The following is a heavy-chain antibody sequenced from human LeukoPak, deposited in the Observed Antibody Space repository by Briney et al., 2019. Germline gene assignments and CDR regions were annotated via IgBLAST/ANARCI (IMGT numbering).Heavy chain of an antibody. D-gene: IGHD3-22*01. V-gene: IGHV3-11*05. J-gene: IGHJ3*02. CDR3: ARGGHYYDSSGQNAFDI. Sequence: GGSLRLSCAASGFTFSSYEMNWIRQAPGKGLEWVSYISSSSSYTNYADSVKGRFTISRDNAKNSLYLQMNSLRAEDTAVYYCARGGHYYDSSGQNAFDIWGQGTMVTVSS. CDR2: ISSSSSYT. CDR1: GFTFSSYE.